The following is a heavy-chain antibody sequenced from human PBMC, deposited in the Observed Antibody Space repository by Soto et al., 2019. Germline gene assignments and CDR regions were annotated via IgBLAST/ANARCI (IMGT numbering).Heavy chain of an antibody. D-gene: IGHD3-22*01. CDR2: IYYTGTT. CDR3: ARVGYYYDSGGYYFPDY. J-gene: IGHJ4*02. CDR1: GGSISSYY. Sequence: SETLSLTCSVPGGSISSYYWSWIRQPPGKGLEWLGNIYYTGTTNYNPSLKSRITMSVDTSKNQFPLKLSSVTAADTAVYYCARVGYYYDSGGYYFPDYWGRGTLVTVS. V-gene: IGHV4-59*01.